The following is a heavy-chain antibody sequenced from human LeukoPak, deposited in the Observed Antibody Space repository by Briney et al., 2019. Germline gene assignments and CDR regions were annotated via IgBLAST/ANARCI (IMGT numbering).Heavy chain of an antibody. CDR2: ISGSGGST. Sequence: GGSLRLSCAASGFTFRSYAMSWVRHAPGKGREWVSAISGSGGSTYYADSVKGRFTISRDNSKNSLYLQMNSLRAEDAAVYYCAKDGYQLLRYYYYYMDVWGKGTTVAVSS. D-gene: IGHD2-2*01. CDR3: AKDGYQLLRYYYYYMDV. J-gene: IGHJ6*03. CDR1: GFTFRSYA. V-gene: IGHV3-23*01.